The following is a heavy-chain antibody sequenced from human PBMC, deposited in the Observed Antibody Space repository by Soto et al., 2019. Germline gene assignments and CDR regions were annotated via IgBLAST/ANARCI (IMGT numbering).Heavy chain of an antibody. Sequence: QITLKESGPTLVKPTQTLTLTCTFSGFSLSTSGVGVGWIRQPPGKALEWLALIYWDDDKRYSPSLKSRLTITKDTSKNQVVLTMTNMDHVDTATYYCAHSREYYDSSGYEAFVYWGQGTLVTVSS. J-gene: IGHJ4*02. CDR2: IYWDDDK. CDR1: GFSLSTSGVG. CDR3: AHSREYYDSSGYEAFVY. D-gene: IGHD3-22*01. V-gene: IGHV2-5*02.